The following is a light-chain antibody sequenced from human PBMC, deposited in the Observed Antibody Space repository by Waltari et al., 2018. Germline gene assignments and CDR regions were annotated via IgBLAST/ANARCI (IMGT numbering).Light chain of an antibody. Sequence: IALTQSPGTMSLSPGERDTLSCRASLRGSRTLAWYQQKPGQAPRLLIYGASTRAAGIPDRFSGSGSGTDFRLTISRLEPEDFAVYYCQHYVRLPVTFGQGTKVEIK. CDR2: GAS. CDR1: LRGSRT. J-gene: IGKJ1*01. CDR3: QHYVRLPVT. V-gene: IGKV3-20*01.